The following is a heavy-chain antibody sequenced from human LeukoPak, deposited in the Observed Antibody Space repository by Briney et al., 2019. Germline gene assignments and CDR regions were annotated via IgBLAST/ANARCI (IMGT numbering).Heavy chain of an antibody. V-gene: IGHV1-2*02. D-gene: IGHD6-19*01. CDR1: GYTFTGYY. CDR3: ARGHKQWLVWDYFDY. Sequence: ASVKVSCKASGYTFTGYYMHWVRRAPGQGLEWMGWINPNSGGTNYAQKFQGRVTMTRDTSISTAYMELSRLRSDDTAVYYCARGHKQWLVWDYFDYWGQGTLVTVSS. J-gene: IGHJ4*02. CDR2: INPNSGGT.